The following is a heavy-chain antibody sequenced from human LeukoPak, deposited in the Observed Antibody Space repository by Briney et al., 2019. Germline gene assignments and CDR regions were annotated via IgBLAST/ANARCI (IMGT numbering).Heavy chain of an antibody. D-gene: IGHD6-6*01. V-gene: IGHV3-74*03. J-gene: IGHJ4*02. Sequence: AGGSLRLSCAASGFTFSSYWMHWVRQAPGKGLVWVSRINSDGSDTTYADSVKGRFTISRDNAKNTLYPQVNSLRAEDTAVYYCLSGSWYFDFWGQGTLVTVSS. CDR3: LSGSWYFDF. CDR1: GFTFSSYW. CDR2: INSDGSDT.